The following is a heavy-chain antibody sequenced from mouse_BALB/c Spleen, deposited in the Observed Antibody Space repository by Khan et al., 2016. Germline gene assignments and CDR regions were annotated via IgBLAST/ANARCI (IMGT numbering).Heavy chain of an antibody. V-gene: IGHV1-15*01. J-gene: IGHJ2*01. CDR2: IDPETGGT. Sequence: QVQLQQPGAELVRPGASVTLSCKASGYTFTDYEMHWVKQTPVHGLEWIGSIDPETGGTAYNQKFEGKATLTADKSSNTAYMELRSLTSEDSAVNCGARGSIYSLNPRFGYWGQGTTLTVAS. D-gene: IGHD6-2*01. CDR3: ARGSIYSLNPRFGY. CDR1: GYTFTDYE.